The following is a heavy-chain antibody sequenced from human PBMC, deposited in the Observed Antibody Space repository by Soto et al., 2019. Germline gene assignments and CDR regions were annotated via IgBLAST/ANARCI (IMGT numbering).Heavy chain of an antibody. V-gene: IGHV1-46*03. CDR2: INPSGGST. CDR1: GYTFTSYY. Sequence: VKVSCKASGYTFTSYYMHWVRQAPGQGLEWMGIINPSGGSTSYAQKFQGRVTMTRDTSTSTVYMELSSLRSEDTAVYYCARDRAFYGSGSFGWFDPWGQGTLVTVSS. CDR3: ARDRAFYGSGSFGWFDP. D-gene: IGHD3-10*01. J-gene: IGHJ5*02.